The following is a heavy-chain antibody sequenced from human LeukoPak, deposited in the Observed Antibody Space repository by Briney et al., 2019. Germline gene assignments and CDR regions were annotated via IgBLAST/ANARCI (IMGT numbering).Heavy chain of an antibody. CDR2: ISPDGSDT. D-gene: IGHD7-27*01. V-gene: IGHV3-74*01. Sequence: GGSLRLSCAASGFTFSSFWMHWGRQAPGKGLVWVSRISPDGSDTTYADSVKGRFTISRDNAKNTLYLQMSSLRAEDTAVYYCASDTWGTFDYWGQGALVTVSS. CDR3: ASDTWGTFDY. CDR1: GFTFSSFW. J-gene: IGHJ4*02.